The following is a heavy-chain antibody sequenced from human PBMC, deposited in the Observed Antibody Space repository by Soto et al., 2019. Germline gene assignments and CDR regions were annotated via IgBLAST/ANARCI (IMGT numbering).Heavy chain of an antibody. Sequence: ASVKVSCKASGDTFTSSGISWVRQAPGQGLEWMGWISAYNGNTNYAQKLQGRVTMTTDTSTSTAYMELRSLRSDDTAVYYCARDGDITIFGVVIIAYYGMDVWGHGTTVTVSS. CDR1: GDTFTSSG. D-gene: IGHD3-3*01. J-gene: IGHJ6*02. V-gene: IGHV1-18*04. CDR3: ARDGDITIFGVVIIAYYGMDV. CDR2: ISAYNGNT.